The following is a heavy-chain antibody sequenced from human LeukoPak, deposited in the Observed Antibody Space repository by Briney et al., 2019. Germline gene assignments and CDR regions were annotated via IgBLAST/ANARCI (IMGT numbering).Heavy chain of an antibody. CDR2: ITSRGEST. V-gene: IGHV3-23*01. CDR1: GFTFSIYA. D-gene: IGHD3-22*01. J-gene: IGHJ4*02. CDR3: ARDRPNYYGSDGHYYRRDGDY. Sequence: GGSLRLSCAASGFTFSIYAMSWVRQAPGKGLQWVSSITSRGESTWYVDSVEGRFTITRNNSENTLYLQMHSLRAEDTAVYYCARDRPNYYGSDGHYYRRDGDYWGRGTLVSVSS.